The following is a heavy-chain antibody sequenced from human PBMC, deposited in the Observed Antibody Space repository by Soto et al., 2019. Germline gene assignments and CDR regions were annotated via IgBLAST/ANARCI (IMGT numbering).Heavy chain of an antibody. CDR1: GFTFSTYA. J-gene: IGHJ4*02. CDR2: ISGGGGST. CDR3: AKAGVTGTRRYLDY. V-gene: IGHV3-23*01. D-gene: IGHD6-19*01. Sequence: EVQLLESGGGLAQPGGSLRLSCEASGFTFSTYAMSWVRQAPGKGLEWVSGISGGGGSTYYAESVKGRFTISRDNSERTLYLHMSSLRGEDTAVYYYAKAGVTGTRRYLDYWGQGTLVTVSS.